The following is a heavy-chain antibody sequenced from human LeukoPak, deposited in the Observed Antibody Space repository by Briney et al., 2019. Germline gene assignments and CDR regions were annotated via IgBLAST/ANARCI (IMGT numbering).Heavy chain of an antibody. CDR1: GFTVSSNY. Sequence: GGSLRLSCAASGFTVSSNYMSWVRQAPGKGLEWVAVISYDGSNKYYADSVKGRFTISRDNSKNTLYLQMNSLRAEDTAVYYCAKDMYYDILTGLDYWGQGTLVTVSS. CDR2: ISYDGSNK. J-gene: IGHJ4*02. D-gene: IGHD3-9*01. V-gene: IGHV3-30*18. CDR3: AKDMYYDILTGLDY.